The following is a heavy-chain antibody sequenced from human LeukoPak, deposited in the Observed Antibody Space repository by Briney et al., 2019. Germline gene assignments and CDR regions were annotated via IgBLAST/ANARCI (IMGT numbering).Heavy chain of an antibody. CDR3: ARDRKVGATEYDY. D-gene: IGHD1-26*01. J-gene: IGHJ4*02. V-gene: IGHV3-53*01. CDR2: IYSGGST. CDR1: GFTVSSNY. Sequence: GGSLTLSCAASGFTVSSNYMSWLRQAPGQGLVWVLVIYSGGSTYYADFVEGRFTISRDNSKNTLYLQMNSLRAEDTAVYYCARDRKVGATEYDYWGQGTLVTVSS.